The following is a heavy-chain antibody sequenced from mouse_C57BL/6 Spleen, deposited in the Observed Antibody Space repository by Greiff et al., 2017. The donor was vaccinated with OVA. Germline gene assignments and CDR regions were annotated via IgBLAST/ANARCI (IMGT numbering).Heavy chain of an antibody. CDR1: GFTFSSYA. Sequence: EVQLQESGEGLVKPGGSLKLSCAASGFTFSSYAMSWVRQTPEKRLEWVAYISSGGDYIYYADTVKGRFTISRDNARNTLYLQMSSLKSEDTAMYYCTRDSTVVAKWYFDVWGTGTTVTVSS. CDR2: ISSGGDYI. D-gene: IGHD1-1*01. J-gene: IGHJ1*03. CDR3: TRDSTVVAKWYFDV. V-gene: IGHV5-9-1*02.